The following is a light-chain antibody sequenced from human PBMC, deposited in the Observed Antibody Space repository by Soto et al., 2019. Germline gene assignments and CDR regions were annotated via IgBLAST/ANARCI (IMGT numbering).Light chain of an antibody. V-gene: IGKV3-15*01. CDR2: GAS. CDR1: QSVSSN. Sequence: EIVMTQSPATLSVSPGERATLSCRASQSVSSNLAWYQQKPGQAPRLLIYGASTRATGIPARFSGSGSGTEFTHPISSLQSEDFAVYDCQQYNNWPPSTFGQGTKLEIK. CDR3: QQYNNWPPST. J-gene: IGKJ2*01.